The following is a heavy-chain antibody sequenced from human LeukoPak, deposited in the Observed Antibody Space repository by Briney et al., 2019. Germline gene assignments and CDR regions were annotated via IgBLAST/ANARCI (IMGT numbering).Heavy chain of an antibody. Sequence: HTGGSLRLSCAASGFTFSSYAMSWVRQAPGKGLEWVSAISGSGGSTYYADSVKGRFTISRDNSKNTLYLQKNSLRAQDTAVYYCANHPPYCSGGSCYSNYYYYYMDVWGKGTTVTVSS. CDR2: ISGSGGST. D-gene: IGHD2-15*01. CDR1: GFTFSSYA. V-gene: IGHV3-23*01. J-gene: IGHJ6*03. CDR3: ANHPPYCSGGSCYSNYYYYYMDV.